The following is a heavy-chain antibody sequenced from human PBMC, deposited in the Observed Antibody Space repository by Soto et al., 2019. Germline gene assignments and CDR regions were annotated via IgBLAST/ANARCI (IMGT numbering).Heavy chain of an antibody. CDR2: INWKSDI. CDR1: GFTFDDNA. J-gene: IGHJ4*02. V-gene: IGHV3-9*01. CDR3: AISQDRGGRTTFIY. D-gene: IGHD3-16*01. Sequence: AGGSLRLSCAVSGFTFDDNAMHWVRQAPEKGLEWVSGINWKSDIGYADSVKGRFTISRDNAENSLYLQMKSLRAEDTALYYCAISQDRGGRTTFIYWGQGTQVTVSS.